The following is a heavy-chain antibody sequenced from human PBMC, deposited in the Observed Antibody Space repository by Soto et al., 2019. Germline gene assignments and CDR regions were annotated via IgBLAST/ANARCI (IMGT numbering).Heavy chain of an antibody. CDR3: ARHIAEGDIVVVVAATHFDY. D-gene: IGHD2-15*01. CDR1: GGSISSSSYY. CDR2: IYYSGST. Sequence: QLQLQESGPGLVKPSETLSLTCTVSGGSISSSSYYWGWIRQPPGKGLEWIGSIYYSGSTYYNPSLKSRVTISVDTSKNQFSLKLSSVTAADTAVYYCARHIAEGDIVVVVAATHFDYWGQGTLVTVSS. V-gene: IGHV4-39*01. J-gene: IGHJ4*02.